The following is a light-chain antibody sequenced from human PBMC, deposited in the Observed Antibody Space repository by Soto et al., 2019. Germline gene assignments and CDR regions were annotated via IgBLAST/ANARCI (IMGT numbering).Light chain of an antibody. CDR1: QDISTW. Sequence: DIQMTQSPSSVSASIGDRVTMTCRASQDISTWLAWYQHQPGKAPKLLIYSASTLQSGVPSMFSVSGSGTDFTLTISSRQPEDFATYYCQQANSFPRTFGPGTKVGIK. CDR3: QQANSFPRT. CDR2: SAS. V-gene: IGKV1-12*01. J-gene: IGKJ3*01.